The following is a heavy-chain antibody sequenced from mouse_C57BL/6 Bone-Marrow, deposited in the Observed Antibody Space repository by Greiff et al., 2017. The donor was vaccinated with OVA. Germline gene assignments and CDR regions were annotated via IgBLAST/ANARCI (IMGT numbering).Heavy chain of an antibody. Sequence: VQRVESGAELAKPGASVKLSCKASGYTFTSYWMHWVKQRPGQGLEWIGYINPSSGYTKYNQKFKDKATLTADKSSSTAYMQLSSLTYEDSAVDYCARPDDYDGPFAYWGQGTLVTVSA. D-gene: IGHD2-4*01. CDR2: INPSSGYT. CDR1: GYTFTSYW. CDR3: ARPDDYDGPFAY. V-gene: IGHV1-7*01. J-gene: IGHJ3*01.